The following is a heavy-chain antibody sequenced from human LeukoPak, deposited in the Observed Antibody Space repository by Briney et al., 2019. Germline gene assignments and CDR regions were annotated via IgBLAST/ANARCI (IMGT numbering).Heavy chain of an antibody. CDR2: IYYSGST. CDR1: GGSISSYY. CDR3: ARAGWYSSGWYYYYGMDV. V-gene: IGHV4-59*01. D-gene: IGHD6-19*01. Sequence: SETLSLTCTVSGGSISSYYWSWIRQPPGKGLEWIGYIYYSGSTNYNPSLKSRVTISVDTSKNQFSLKLSPVTAADTAVYYCARAGWYSSGWYYYYGMDVWGQGTTVTVSS. J-gene: IGHJ6*02.